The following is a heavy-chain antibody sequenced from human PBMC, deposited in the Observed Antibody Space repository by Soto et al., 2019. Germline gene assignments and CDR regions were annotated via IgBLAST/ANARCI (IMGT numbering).Heavy chain of an antibody. V-gene: IGHV4-59*01. CDR3: ARTVTDAFDI. Sequence: SETLSVTCTVAGGSISSYYWSWIRQPPGKELEWIGYIYYSGSTNYNPSLKSRVTISVDTSKNQFSLKLSSVTAADTAVYYCARTVTDAFDIWGQGTMVTVSS. D-gene: IGHD4-17*01. J-gene: IGHJ3*02. CDR2: IYYSGST. CDR1: GGSISSYY.